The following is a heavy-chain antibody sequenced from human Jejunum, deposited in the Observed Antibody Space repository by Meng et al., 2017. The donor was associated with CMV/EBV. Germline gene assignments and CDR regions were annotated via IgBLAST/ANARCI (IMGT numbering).Heavy chain of an antibody. V-gene: IGHV3-49*04. D-gene: IGHD3-10*01. CDR3: ARGFAFTNYFDS. CDR1: GFSFGDYV. J-gene: IGHJ5*01. CDR2: IRSKALGGTI. Sequence: SGFSFGDYVMSWVRQAPGKGLEWVGFIRSKALGGTIEYVAPVEGRFTISRDDSKSIVYLQMNSLKSEDTAVYYCARGFAFTNYFDSWGQGTLVTVSS.